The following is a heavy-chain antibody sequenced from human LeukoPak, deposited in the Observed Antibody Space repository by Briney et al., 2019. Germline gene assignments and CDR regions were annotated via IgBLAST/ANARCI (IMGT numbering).Heavy chain of an antibody. V-gene: IGHV1-2*02. CDR2: INPNSGGT. Sequence: EASVKVSCKASGYTFIGYYLHWVRQAPGQGLEWMGWINPNSGGTKHAQRFQGRVTMTRDTSISTAYMELSGLRSDDTAVYYCARDASPFDYWGQGTLVTVSS. CDR3: ARDASPFDY. CDR1: GYTFIGYY. J-gene: IGHJ4*02.